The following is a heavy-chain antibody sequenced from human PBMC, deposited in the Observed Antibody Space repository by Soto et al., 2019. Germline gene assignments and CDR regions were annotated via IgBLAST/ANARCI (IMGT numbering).Heavy chain of an antibody. CDR2: IWYDGSNK. CDR3: ARSASSSSIGNDY. Sequence: WGSLVLGCATSGFTFSIYGMHWVRQASGKGLEWVAVIWYDGSNKYYADSVKGRFTISRDNSKNTLYLQMNSLRAEDTAVYYCARSASSSSIGNDYWGQGTLVTVSS. CDR1: GFTFSIYG. J-gene: IGHJ4*02. D-gene: IGHD6-6*01. V-gene: IGHV3-33*01.